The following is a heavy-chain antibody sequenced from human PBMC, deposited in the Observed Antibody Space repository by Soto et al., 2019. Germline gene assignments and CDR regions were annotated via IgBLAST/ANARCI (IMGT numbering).Heavy chain of an antibody. J-gene: IGHJ1*01. CDR1: GGTFSSFD. CDR3: ARSGPYCNGGSCYFQY. D-gene: IGHD2-15*01. CDR2: IIPAFGPA. V-gene: IGHV1-69*01. Sequence: QVQLIQSGAELKRPGSSVKVSCKASGGTFSSFDISWLRQAPGQRLEWMGGIIPAFGPANYAPKFQGTVSITADDSATTVYMELSSLRSDDTGVYYCARSGPYCNGGSCYFQYWGQGTLVTVSS.